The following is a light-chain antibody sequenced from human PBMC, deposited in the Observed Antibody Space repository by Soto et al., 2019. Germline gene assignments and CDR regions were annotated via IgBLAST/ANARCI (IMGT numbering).Light chain of an antibody. CDR1: QSRSSK. CDR3: QQYNNWPIT. V-gene: IGKV3-15*01. J-gene: IGKJ5*01. CDR2: DAS. Sequence: LMTQSPATLSVSPGEKATLSCTPSQSRSSKLAWYQKKPGQGPRLLIYDASARALATPARFDGSESGTEFTLTISSLQADDCAVYFCQQYNNWPITFGQGTRLEI.